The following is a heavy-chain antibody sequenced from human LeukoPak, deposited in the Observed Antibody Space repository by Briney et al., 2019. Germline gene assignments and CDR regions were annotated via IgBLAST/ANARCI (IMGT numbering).Heavy chain of an antibody. J-gene: IGHJ5*02. Sequence: SQTPSLTCAISGDSDSRNSAAWNWIRQSPSRGLEWLGRTSYRSKWYNDYAVSVKSRITINPDTSKNQFSLQLNSVTPEDTAVYYCARDLVMVVAATDNWFDPWGQGTLVTVSS. CDR3: ARDLVMVVAATDNWFDP. D-gene: IGHD2-15*01. V-gene: IGHV6-1*01. CDR2: TSYRSKWYN. CDR1: GDSDSRNSAA.